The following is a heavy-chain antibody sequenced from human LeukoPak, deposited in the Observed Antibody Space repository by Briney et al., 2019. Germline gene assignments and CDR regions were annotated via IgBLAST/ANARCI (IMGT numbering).Heavy chain of an antibody. CDR2: ISYDGSNK. V-gene: IGHV3-30-3*01. J-gene: IGHJ6*02. D-gene: IGHD3-22*01. CDR3: ARSYTNYYDSSGYYYNYGMDV. Sequence: PGRSLRLSCAASRFTFSNYAMHWVRQAPGKGLEGVAVISYDGSNKYYADSVKGRFTISRDNSRSTVYMEMNSLRAEDTAVYYCARSYTNYYDSSGYYYNYGMDVWGQGTTVTVSS. CDR1: RFTFSNYA.